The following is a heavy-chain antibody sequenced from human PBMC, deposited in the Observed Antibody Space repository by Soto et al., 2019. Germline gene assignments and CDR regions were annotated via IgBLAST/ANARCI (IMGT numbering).Heavy chain of an antibody. J-gene: IGHJ1*01. CDR2: ISGSGGST. CDR1: GFTFSSYA. V-gene: IGHV3-23*01. CDR3: AKDGRMGNCTNGVCYKYFQH. Sequence: GGSPRLSCAASGFTFSSYAMSWVRQAPGKGLEWVSAISGSGGSTYYADSVKGRFTISRDNSKNTLYLQMNSLRAEDTAVYYCAKDGRMGNCTNGVCYKYFQHWGQGTLVTVSS. D-gene: IGHD2-8*01.